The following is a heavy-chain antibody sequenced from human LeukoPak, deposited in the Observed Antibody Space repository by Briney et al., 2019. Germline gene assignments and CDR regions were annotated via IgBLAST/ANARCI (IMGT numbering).Heavy chain of an antibody. J-gene: IGHJ4*02. V-gene: IGHV4-59*01. CDR2: IYYSGST. CDR1: GGSISSCY. D-gene: IGHD1-26*01. CDR3: ARGYSGSYGRFDY. Sequence: SETLSLTCTVSGGSISSCYWSWIRQPPGEGLEWIGYIYYSGSTSYNPSLKSRVTISVDTSKNQFSLKLSSVTAADTAVYYCARGYSGSYGRFDYWGQGTLVTVSS.